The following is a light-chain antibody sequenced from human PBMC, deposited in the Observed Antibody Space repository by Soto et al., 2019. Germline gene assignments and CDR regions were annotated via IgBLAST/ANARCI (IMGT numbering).Light chain of an antibody. Sequence: DIVMTQSPDSLAVSLGERATINCKSSQSVLYSSNNKNYLAWYQQKPGQPPKLLIYWASTRESWVPDRFRGSGSGTDFTLTISSLQAEEVAVYYCQQYYSKPPTFGGGTKVEIK. V-gene: IGKV4-1*01. CDR3: QQYYSKPPT. CDR1: QSVLYSSNNKNY. CDR2: WAS. J-gene: IGKJ4*01.